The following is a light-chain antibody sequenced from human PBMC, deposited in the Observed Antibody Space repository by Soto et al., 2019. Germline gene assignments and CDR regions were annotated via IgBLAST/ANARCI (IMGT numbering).Light chain of an antibody. V-gene: IGKV3-20*01. CDR2: GAS. CDR1: QSVSSNY. CDR3: QQYASTPSGT. J-gene: IGKJ1*01. Sequence: EIVLTQSPGTLSLSPGERATLSCRASQSVSSNYLAWYQQKHGQAPRLLIYGASSRATGTPDRFSGSGSGTDFILTISRLEPEDFAVYYCQQYASTPSGTFGQGTKVEIK.